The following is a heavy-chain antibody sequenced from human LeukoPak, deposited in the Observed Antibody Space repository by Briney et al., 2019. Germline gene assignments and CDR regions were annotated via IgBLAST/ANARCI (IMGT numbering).Heavy chain of an antibody. CDR3: AKDPSSGTEGYFDY. V-gene: IGHV3-9*01. Sequence: GGSLRLSCAVSGFTFDDYAMHWVRQAPGKGLEWVSGISWNSGSIGYADSVKGRFTISRDNAKNSLYLQMNSLRAEDTALYYCAKDPSSGTEGYFDYWGQGTLVTVSS. J-gene: IGHJ4*02. D-gene: IGHD6-13*01. CDR2: ISWNSGSI. CDR1: GFTFDDYA.